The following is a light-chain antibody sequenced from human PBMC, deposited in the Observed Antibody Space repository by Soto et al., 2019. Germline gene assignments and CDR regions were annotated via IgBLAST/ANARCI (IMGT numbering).Light chain of an antibody. J-gene: IGKJ2*01. Sequence: DIQMTQSPSTLSASVGDRVTITCRASQSIGDWLAWYQQRPGKPPTLLIYDASVSASGIPTRFSGSGSGTEFTLTITVLQPDDFATYYCQQYNSFSLSTFGRGTKVEIK. CDR2: DAS. V-gene: IGKV1-5*01. CDR3: QQYNSFSLST. CDR1: QSIGDW.